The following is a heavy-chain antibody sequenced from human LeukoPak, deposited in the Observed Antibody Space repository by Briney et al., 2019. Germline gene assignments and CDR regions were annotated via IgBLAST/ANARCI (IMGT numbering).Heavy chain of an antibody. D-gene: IGHD2-15*01. V-gene: IGHV4-59*01. CDR2: IYYSGST. J-gene: IGHJ3*02. CDR1: GGSISSYY. CDR3: ARDYCSGGSCYNAFDI. Sequence: SETLSLTCTVSGGSISSYYRSWIRQPPGKGLEWIGYIYYSGSTNYNPSLKSRVTISVDTSKNQFSLKLTSVTAADTAVYYCARDYCSGGSCYNAFDIWGQGTMVTVSS.